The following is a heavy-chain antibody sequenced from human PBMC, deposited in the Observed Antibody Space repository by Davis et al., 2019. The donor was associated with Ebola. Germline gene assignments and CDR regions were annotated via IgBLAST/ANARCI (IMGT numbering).Heavy chain of an antibody. V-gene: IGHV1-46*01. CDR1: GYTFTSYY. CDR2: INPSGGST. J-gene: IGHJ6*02. CDR3: ASWMTDLWSGKLYYYYGMDV. Sequence: ASVKVSCKASGYTFTSYYMHWVRQAPGQGLEWMGIINPSGGSTSYAQKFQGRVTMTRDTSTSTVYMELSSLRSEDTAVYYCASWMTDLWSGKLYYYYGMDVWGQGTTVTVSS. D-gene: IGHD3-3*01.